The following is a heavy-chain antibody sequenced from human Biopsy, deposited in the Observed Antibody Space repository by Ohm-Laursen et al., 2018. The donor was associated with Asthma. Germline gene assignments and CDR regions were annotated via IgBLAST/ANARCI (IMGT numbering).Heavy chain of an antibody. CDR1: GSTFDEYW. CDR3: ARTFRFWSPYHAEHFQL. J-gene: IGHJ1*01. V-gene: IGHV3-7*01. D-gene: IGHD3-3*01. CDR2: IKHDGSEK. Sequence: SLRLSRAASGSTFDEYWMSWVRQVPGKGLEWVDNIKHDGSEKNHVASLKGRFTISRDNAKNSLYLQMNSLRAEDTAVYYCARTFRFWSPYHAEHFQLWGQGTLVTVSS.